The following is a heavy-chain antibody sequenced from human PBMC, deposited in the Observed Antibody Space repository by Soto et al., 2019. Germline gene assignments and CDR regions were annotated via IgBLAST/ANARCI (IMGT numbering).Heavy chain of an antibody. V-gene: IGHV3-30*03. CDR3: ARVEVSLVLPNYGMDV. CDR2: ISYDGSNK. J-gene: IGHJ6*02. Sequence: GGSLRLSCAASGFTFSSYGMHWVRQAPGKGLEWVAVISYDGSNKYYADSVKGRFTISRDNSKNTLYLQMNSLRAEDTAVYYCARVEVSLVLPNYGMDVWGQGTTVTVSS. CDR1: GFTFSSYG. D-gene: IGHD3-10*01.